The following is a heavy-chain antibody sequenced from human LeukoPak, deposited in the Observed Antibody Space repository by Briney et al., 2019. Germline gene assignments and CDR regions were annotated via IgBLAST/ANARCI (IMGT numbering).Heavy chain of an antibody. D-gene: IGHD1-14*01. Sequence: SETLSLTCTVSGYSIRNGFYWGWIRQPPGKGLEWIGSIYHSGSTNYNPSLKSRVTISVDPSKNQFSLKLTSVTAADTAIYYCARNFYDETGNYWGQGTLVTVSS. CDR2: IYHSGST. V-gene: IGHV4-38-2*02. J-gene: IGHJ4*02. CDR3: ARNFYDETGNY. CDR1: GYSIRNGFY.